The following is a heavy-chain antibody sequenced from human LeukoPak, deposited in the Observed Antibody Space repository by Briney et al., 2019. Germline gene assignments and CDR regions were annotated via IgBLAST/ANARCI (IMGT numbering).Heavy chain of an antibody. Sequence: SETLSLTCAVYGGSFSGYYWSWFRQPPGKGLEWIGEINHSGGTNYNPSLKSRILISADASKNQFSLKLSSGTAADTAVYYCAVAGIVAEDAFDIWGQGTMVTVSS. J-gene: IGHJ3*02. CDR2: INHSGGT. CDR3: AVAGIVAEDAFDI. CDR1: GGSFSGYY. V-gene: IGHV4-34*01. D-gene: IGHD6-13*01.